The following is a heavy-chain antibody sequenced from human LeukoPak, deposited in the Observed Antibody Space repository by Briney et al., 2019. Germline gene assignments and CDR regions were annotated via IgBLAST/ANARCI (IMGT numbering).Heavy chain of an antibody. CDR3: ARHKLTYYFDS. CDR2: IYYSGTT. Sequence: SETLSLTCTVSGGSISSYYWSWIRQPPGKGLEWIRSIYYSGTTYNNPSLQSRVTMSVDTSKNQFSLKLSSVTAADTAVYYCARHKLTYYFDSWGQGTLVTVSS. J-gene: IGHJ4*02. D-gene: IGHD2-15*01. V-gene: IGHV4-59*05. CDR1: GGSISSYY.